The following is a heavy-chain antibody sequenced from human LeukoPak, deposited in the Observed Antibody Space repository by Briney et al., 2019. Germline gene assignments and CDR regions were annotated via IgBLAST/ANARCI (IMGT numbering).Heavy chain of an antibody. D-gene: IGHD2-2*01. CDR2: NNRDGRGK. CDR1: RFTLCRFY. CDR3: ARELVVVPAAIKPARYHYYGMEV. V-gene: IGHV3-74*01. J-gene: IGHJ6*02. Sequence: GVSLRLPCAASRFTLCRFYMHWVRQAPGKALVWLSHNNRDGRGKGYADSVKGRFTISGDNAKNTLYLQMNSLRAEDTAVYFCARELVVVPAAIKPARYHYYGMEVWGQGTTVTVSS.